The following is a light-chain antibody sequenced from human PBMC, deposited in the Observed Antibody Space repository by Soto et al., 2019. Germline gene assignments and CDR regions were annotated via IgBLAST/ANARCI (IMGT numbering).Light chain of an antibody. J-gene: IGKJ2*01. CDR1: QSIDIN. CDR2: GAS. Sequence: EIVMTQSPATLSVSPEERATLSCRASQSIDINLAWFQQKPGQSPRFLIYGASTRATGIPARFSGSGSGTEFTLTISSLQSEDFAVYYCQQYHNWYTFGQGTKLEIK. V-gene: IGKV3-15*01. CDR3: QQYHNWYT.